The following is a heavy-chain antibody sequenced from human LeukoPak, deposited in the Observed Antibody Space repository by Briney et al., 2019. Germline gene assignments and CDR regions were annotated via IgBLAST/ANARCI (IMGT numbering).Heavy chain of an antibody. J-gene: IGHJ4*02. CDR3: AREYDVWSGYSLFDY. CDR2: IKQDGSEK. V-gene: IGHV3-7*01. D-gene: IGHD3-3*01. Sequence: GGSLRLSCAASGFTFSSFWMSWVRQAPGKGLEWVAKIKQDGSEKYYVDTVKGRFTISRDNAKYSLYLQINSLRAEATAVYHCAREYDVWSGYSLFDYWGQGTLVTVSS. CDR1: GFTFSSFW.